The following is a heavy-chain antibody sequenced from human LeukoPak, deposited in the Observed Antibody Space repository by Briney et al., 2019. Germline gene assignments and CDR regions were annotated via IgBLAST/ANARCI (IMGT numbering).Heavy chain of an antibody. D-gene: IGHD4-23*01. V-gene: IGHV1-2*02. Sequence: ASVNVSCKASRYTFTGYYMHWVRQAPGQGLAWMGWINPNSGGTNYAQKLQGRATMTTDTSTSTAYMELRSLRSDDTAVYYCARAPNYGGKSGGRIIDYWGQGSLVTVSS. CDR1: RYTFTGYY. CDR3: ARAPNYGGKSGGRIIDY. J-gene: IGHJ4*02. CDR2: INPNSGGT.